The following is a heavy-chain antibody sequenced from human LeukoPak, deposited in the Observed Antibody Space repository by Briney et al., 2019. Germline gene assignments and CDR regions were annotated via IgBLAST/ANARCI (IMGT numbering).Heavy chain of an antibody. CDR1: GGSFSGHY. CDR2: INHSGST. J-gene: IGHJ4*02. V-gene: IGHV4-34*01. D-gene: IGHD4-17*01. CDR3: VGRRGDGDYRPEY. Sequence: SETLSLTCAVYGGSFSGHYWSWIRQPPGKGLEWIGEINHSGSTNYNPSLKSRVTISLDTSRNQFSLKLNSVTAPETAVYYCVGRRGDGDYRPEYWGQGTLVTVYS.